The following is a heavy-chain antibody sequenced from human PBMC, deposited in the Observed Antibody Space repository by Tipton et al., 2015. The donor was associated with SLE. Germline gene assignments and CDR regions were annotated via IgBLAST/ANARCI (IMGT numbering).Heavy chain of an antibody. D-gene: IGHD1-26*01. Sequence: SLRLSCAGSGFTFDDYGMIWVRQAPGTGLEWVSGINWNGGSTGYADSVKGRFAISRDNAKNSLYLQMNSLRPEDTALYYCATSRGIVGATRFDYWGQGMLVTVSS. V-gene: IGHV3-20*04. CDR3: ATSRGIVGATRFDY. J-gene: IGHJ4*02. CDR2: INWNGGST. CDR1: GFTFDDYG.